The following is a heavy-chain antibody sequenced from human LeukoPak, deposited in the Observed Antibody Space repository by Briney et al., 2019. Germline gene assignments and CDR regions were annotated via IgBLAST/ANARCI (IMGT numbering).Heavy chain of an antibody. Sequence: ASVKVSCKASGYTFTGYYIHWVRQAPGQGLEWMGWINPNSGGTNYAQKFQGRVTMTRDTSISTAYMELSRLRSDDTAVYYCARDRDRRWLRLSNAFDIWGQGTMVTVSS. D-gene: IGHD5-12*01. J-gene: IGHJ3*02. CDR3: ARDRDRRWLRLSNAFDI. CDR2: INPNSGGT. V-gene: IGHV1-2*02. CDR1: GYTFTGYY.